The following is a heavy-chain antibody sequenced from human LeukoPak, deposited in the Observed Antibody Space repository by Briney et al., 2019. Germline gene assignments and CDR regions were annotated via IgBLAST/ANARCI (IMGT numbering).Heavy chain of an antibody. D-gene: IGHD4-17*01. V-gene: IGHV3-48*02. CDR2: ITSGSSPI. CDR1: GFTFRSYS. Sequence: GGSLRLSCAASGFTFRSYSMNWVRQAPGKGLEWVSYITSGSSPIYYADSVKGRFTTSRDNAKNSLYLQMNSLRDEDTAVYYCARRAYGDDSFDYWGQGTLVTVSS. CDR3: ARRAYGDDSFDY. J-gene: IGHJ4*02.